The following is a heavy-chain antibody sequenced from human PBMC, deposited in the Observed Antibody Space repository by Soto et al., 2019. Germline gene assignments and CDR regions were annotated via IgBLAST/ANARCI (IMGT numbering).Heavy chain of an antibody. CDR2: IIPIFGTA. V-gene: IGHV1-69*13. CDR1: GVTFSSYA. J-gene: IGHJ3*02. D-gene: IGHD4-17*01. CDR3: ARPAAVNYGDYAAAFDI. Sequence: SVKVSCKASGVTFSSYAISWVRQAPVQGLEWMGWIIPIFGTANYAQKFQGRVTITADESTSTAYMALSSLRSEDTAVYYCARPAAVNYGDYAAAFDIWGQGTMVNVSS.